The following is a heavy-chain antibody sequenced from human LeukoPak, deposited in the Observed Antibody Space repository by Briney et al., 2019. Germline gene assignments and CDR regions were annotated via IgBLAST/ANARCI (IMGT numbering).Heavy chain of an antibody. J-gene: IGHJ4*02. CDR2: INNSGST. CDR3: ARGGYGPRLGN. CDR1: GASFSDNY. Sequence: KPSETLSLTCAVHGASFSDNYWSWIRQFPEKGLEWIGEINNSGSTSYNPSLNSRVIMSVDVSKNQFSLRLSSVTAADTAVYYCARGGYGPRLGNWGQGTLVTVSS. D-gene: IGHD3-16*01. V-gene: IGHV4-34*01.